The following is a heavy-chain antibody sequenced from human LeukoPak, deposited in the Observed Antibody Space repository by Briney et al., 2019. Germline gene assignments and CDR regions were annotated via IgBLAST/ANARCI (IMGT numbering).Heavy chain of an antibody. D-gene: IGHD3-16*01. CDR3: ATEVCTDKGDFDL. CDR1: AFTFSSYW. V-gene: IGHV3-7*02. J-gene: IGHJ2*01. CDR2: VNEEATET. Sequence: GGSLRLSCAASAFTFSSYWMSWVRQVPGKGLEWVANVNEEATETYYGDSVKGRFTISRDNANKELHLQMNSLRAEDTAMYYCATEVCTDKGDFDLWGRGTLVTVSS.